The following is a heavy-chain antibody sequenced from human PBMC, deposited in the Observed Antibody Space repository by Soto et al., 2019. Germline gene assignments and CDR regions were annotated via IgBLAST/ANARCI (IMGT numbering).Heavy chain of an antibody. CDR3: MGGVTRSRETFDV. CDR2: VLYGGSP. Sequence: QVQLQQSGPELLKPSQTLSLTCTVSGGTIRSDGYYWSWIRQLPGKGLEWIGYVLYGGSPYNNPSPTLPVTISAVTSRNQFSQLMGCVTARDKAMYFCMGGVTRSRETFDVWGQGTMVTVSS. CDR1: GGTIRSDGYY. D-gene: IGHD2-21*02. V-gene: IGHV4-31*01. J-gene: IGHJ3*01.